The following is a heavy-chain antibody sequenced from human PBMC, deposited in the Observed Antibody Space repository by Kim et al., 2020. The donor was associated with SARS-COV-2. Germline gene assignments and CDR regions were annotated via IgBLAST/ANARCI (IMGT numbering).Heavy chain of an antibody. Sequence: GVSLRLSCAVSGIPFSNAWMNWVRQAPGRGLEWVGRIKSLSDGGTSDYAAPVKGRFTISRDDSKNTLYLQMNSLKSEDAGVYYCTTVSMRWGQGTLVTVSS. V-gene: IGHV3-15*01. CDR2: IKSLSDGGTS. CDR1: GIPFSNAW. CDR3: TTVSMR. D-gene: IGHD2-2*01. J-gene: IGHJ4*02.